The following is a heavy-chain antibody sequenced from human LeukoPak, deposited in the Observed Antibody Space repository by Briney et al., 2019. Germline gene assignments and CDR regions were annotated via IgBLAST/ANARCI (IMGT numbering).Heavy chain of an antibody. J-gene: IGHJ6*03. CDR1: GFILSRYA. D-gene: IGHD1-1*01. Sequence: GGSLRLSCVASGFILSRYAMTWVRQAPGKGLEWVSAISDSGGSTYYADSVKGRFTISRDNSKNTLYLQTNSLRAEDTAVYYCAKSPVQLERGGVVWYYYYYMDVWGKGTTVTVSS. CDR2: ISDSGGST. V-gene: IGHV3-23*01. CDR3: AKSPVQLERGGVVWYYYYYMDV.